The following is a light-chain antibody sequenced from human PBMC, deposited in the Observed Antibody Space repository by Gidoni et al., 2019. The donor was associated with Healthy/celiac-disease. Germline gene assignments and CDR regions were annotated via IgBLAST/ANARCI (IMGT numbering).Light chain of an antibody. J-gene: IGKJ5*01. V-gene: IGKV2-28*01. Sequence: DIVMTQSPLSLPVTPGEPASISCSSSQSLLHSNGYNYLDWYLQKPGQSPQLLIYLGSNRASGVPDRFSGSGSGTDFTLKISRLEAEDVGVYYCMQALQTPITFGQGTRLEIK. CDR3: MQALQTPIT. CDR2: LGS. CDR1: QSLLHSNGYNY.